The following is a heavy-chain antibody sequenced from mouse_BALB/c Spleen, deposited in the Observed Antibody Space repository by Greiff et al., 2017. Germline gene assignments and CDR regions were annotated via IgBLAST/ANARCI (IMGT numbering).Heavy chain of an antibody. CDR2: INPGSGGT. J-gene: IGHJ3*01. CDR3: VSEDYDYSSWLAC. Sequence: VQLQQSGAELVRPGTSVKVSCKASGYAFTNYLIEWVKQRPGQGLEWIGVINPGSGGTNYNEKFKGKATLTADKSSSTAYMQLSSLTSDDSAVYFCVSEDYDYSSWLACWGQGTLVTVSA. V-gene: IGHV1-54*01. D-gene: IGHD2-4*01. CDR1: GYAFTNYL.